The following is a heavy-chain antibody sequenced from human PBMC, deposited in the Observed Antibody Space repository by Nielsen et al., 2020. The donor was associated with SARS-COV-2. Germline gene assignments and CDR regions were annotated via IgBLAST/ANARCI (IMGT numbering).Heavy chain of an antibody. Sequence: SETLSLTCAVYGGSFSGYYWSWIRQPPGKGLEWIGEINHSGSTYYNPSLKSRVTISVDTSKNQFSLKLSSVTAADTAVYYCARPSLLWFGEFIHWGQGTLVTVSS. CDR1: GGSFSGYY. V-gene: IGHV4-34*01. J-gene: IGHJ4*02. CDR3: ARPSLLWFGEFIH. CDR2: INHSGST. D-gene: IGHD3-10*01.